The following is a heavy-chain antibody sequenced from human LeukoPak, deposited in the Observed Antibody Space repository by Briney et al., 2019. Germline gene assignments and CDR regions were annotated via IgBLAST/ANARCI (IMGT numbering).Heavy chain of an antibody. D-gene: IGHD6-6*01. J-gene: IGHJ5*02. CDR2: INSDGSIT. V-gene: IGHV3-74*01. CDR3: GASSSSNWFDP. Sequence: GGSLRLSCAASGFTFRSYWMPWVRQVPGKGLVWVSRINSDGSITTYADSVKGRFTISRDNAKNTLYLQMNSLRAEDTAVYYCGASSSSNWFDPWGQGTLVTVSS. CDR1: GFTFRSYW.